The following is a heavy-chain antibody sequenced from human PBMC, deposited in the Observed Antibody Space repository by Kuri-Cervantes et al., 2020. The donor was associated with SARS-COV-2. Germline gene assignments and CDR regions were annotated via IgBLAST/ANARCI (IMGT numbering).Heavy chain of an antibody. V-gene: IGHV3-33*08. CDR1: GFTFSSYG. J-gene: IGHJ6*03. CDR2: IWYDGSNK. CDR3: ARDRIAPTGWDYYMDV. D-gene: IGHD2-15*01. Sequence: GGSLRLSCAASGFTFSSYGMHWVRQAPGKGLEWVAVIWYDGSNKYYADSVKGRFTISRDNSKNTLYLQMNSLRAEDTAVYYCARDRIAPTGWDYYMDVWGKGTTVTAP.